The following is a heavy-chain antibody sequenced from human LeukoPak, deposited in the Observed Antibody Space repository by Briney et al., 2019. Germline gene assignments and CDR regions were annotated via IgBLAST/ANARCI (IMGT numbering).Heavy chain of an antibody. CDR3: ARSPYMVRGVYNWFDP. CDR1: GYTFTSYA. Sequence: WASVKVSFKASGYTFTSYAMHWVRQAPGQRLEWMGWINAGNGNTKYSQKFQGRVTITRDTSASTAYMELSSLRSEDTVVYYCARSPYMVRGVYNWFDPWGQGTLVTVSS. D-gene: IGHD3-10*01. CDR2: INAGNGNT. J-gene: IGHJ5*02. V-gene: IGHV1-3*01.